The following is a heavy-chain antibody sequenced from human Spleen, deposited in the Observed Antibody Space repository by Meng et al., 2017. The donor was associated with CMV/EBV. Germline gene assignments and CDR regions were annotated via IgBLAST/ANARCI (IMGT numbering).Heavy chain of an antibody. CDR3: ARGSGSSGYYPDY. Sequence: GESLKISCTASGFTVFDYYLSWIRQAPGEGLSWVSYISPSGGAIYYADSVKGRFTVSRDNAKNSLYLQMNSLRAEDTAVYYCARGSGSSGYYPDYWGQGTLVTVSS. CDR1: GFTVFDYY. V-gene: IGHV3-11*04. D-gene: IGHD3-22*01. CDR2: ISPSGGAI. J-gene: IGHJ4*02.